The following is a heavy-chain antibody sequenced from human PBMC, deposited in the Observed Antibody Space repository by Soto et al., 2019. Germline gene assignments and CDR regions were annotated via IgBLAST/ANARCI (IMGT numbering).Heavy chain of an antibody. J-gene: IGHJ6*02. V-gene: IGHV3-30*04. CDR1: GFTFSTYT. D-gene: IGHD2-2*01. CDR3: ANFVGVPAALPLDV. CDR2: ISSDGSNK. Sequence: QVQLVESGGGVVKPGRSVRLSCAAAGFTFSTYTMHWVRQAPGKGLEWVAVISSDGSNKYYADSVKGRFTIARDNSKNTLYLQKNSLRAEDTAVNYCANFVGVPAALPLDVWGQGTTLTVSS.